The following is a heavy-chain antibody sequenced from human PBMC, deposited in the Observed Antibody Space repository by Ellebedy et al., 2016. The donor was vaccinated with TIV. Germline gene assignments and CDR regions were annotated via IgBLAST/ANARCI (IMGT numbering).Heavy chain of an antibody. V-gene: IGHV1-2*02. J-gene: IGHJ4*02. D-gene: IGHD2-2*01. Sequence: AASVKVSCKASGYTFVDYYVHWVRQAPGQGLEWMGWINPNSGAIQYAQKFHDRVTMTRDTSVSTAYMELSRLTSDDTAVYHCTRGTSVVVPAAQLDFWGQGSLVTVSS. CDR1: GYTFVDYY. CDR3: TRGTSVVVPAAQLDF. CDR2: INPNSGAI.